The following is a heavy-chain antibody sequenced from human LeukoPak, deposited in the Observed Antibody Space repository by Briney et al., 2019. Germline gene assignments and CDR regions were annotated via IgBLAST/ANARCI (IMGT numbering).Heavy chain of an antibody. D-gene: IGHD6-6*01. J-gene: IGHJ4*02. CDR3: AREGGMSSSPGTYFDY. CDR1: GFTFSSYA. CDR2: ISYDGSNK. V-gene: IGHV3-30-3*01. Sequence: GGSLRLSCAASGFTFSSYAMHWVRQAPGKGLEWVAVISYDGSNKYYADSVKGRFTISRDNSKNTLYLQMNSLRAEDTAVYYCAREGGMSSSPGTYFDYWGQGTLVTVSS.